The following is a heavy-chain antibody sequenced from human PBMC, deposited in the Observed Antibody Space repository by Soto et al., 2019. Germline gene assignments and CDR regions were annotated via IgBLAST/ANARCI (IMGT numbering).Heavy chain of an antibody. CDR1: GGSINNHY. CDR3: ARANWYSEY. D-gene: IGHD7-27*01. CDR2: IYYTGST. J-gene: IGHJ4*02. Sequence: QVHLQESGPGLVKPSETLSLTCTVSGGSINNHYWSWIRQPPGKGLEWIGYIYYTGSTNYNPSLNSRVTMSVDTSKNQFSLNLTSLTAADTAIYYCARANWYSEYWGQGTLITVSS. V-gene: IGHV4-59*11.